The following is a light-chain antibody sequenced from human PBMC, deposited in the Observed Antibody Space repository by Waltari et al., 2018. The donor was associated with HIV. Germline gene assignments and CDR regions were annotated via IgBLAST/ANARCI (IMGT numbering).Light chain of an antibody. Sequence: QSVLTQPPSASGTLGQAVTISCFGSTSNIGSNTVNWYQHLPGAAPKLIIFRNHQRPSGYPDRVSGSHSGTSAFLSITGLLSGDEATYYCAAWDASLHVRFGGGTQLTVV. CDR2: RNH. CDR3: AAWDASLHVR. CDR1: TSNIGSNT. V-gene: IGLV1-44*01. J-gene: IGLJ2*01.